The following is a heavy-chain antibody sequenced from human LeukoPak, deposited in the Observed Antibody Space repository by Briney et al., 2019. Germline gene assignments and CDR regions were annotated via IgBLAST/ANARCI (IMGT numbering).Heavy chain of an antibody. CDR1: GFSLSSYS. J-gene: IGHJ6*02. Sequence: GGSLRLSCAASGFSLSSYSMSWVRQAPGKGLEWVSGISSSGGITKYADSVKGRFTLSRDNSKNTLYLQMNSLRAEDTAVYYCARVSWGADGLDVWGQGTTVTVSS. V-gene: IGHV3-23*01. D-gene: IGHD3-16*01. CDR2: ISSSGGIT. CDR3: ARVSWGADGLDV.